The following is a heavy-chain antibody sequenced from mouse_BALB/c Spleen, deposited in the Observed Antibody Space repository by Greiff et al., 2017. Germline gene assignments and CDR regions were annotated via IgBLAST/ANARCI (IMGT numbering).Heavy chain of an antibody. J-gene: IGHJ4*01. Sequence: QVQLHQSGAELVRPGTSVKISCKASGYAFTNYWLGWVKQRPGHGLEWIGDIYPGSGNTYYNEKFKGKATLTADKSSSTAYMQLSSLTSEDSAVYFCAREVRLENAMDYWGQGTSVTVSS. D-gene: IGHD1-2*01. CDR3: AREVRLENAMDY. CDR2: IYPGSGNT. CDR1: GYAFTNYW. V-gene: IGHV1-63*01.